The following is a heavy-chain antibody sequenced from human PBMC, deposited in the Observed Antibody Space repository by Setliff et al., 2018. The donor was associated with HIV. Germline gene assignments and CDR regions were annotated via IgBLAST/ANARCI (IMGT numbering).Heavy chain of an antibody. Sequence: PSETLSLTCTVSGASIISSTYYWGWIRQPPGKGLEWVGVVYKSGSTYYNPSLRSRVTISVDTSKTQFSLNLRSVTAADTAVYYCSKILNLYNYMDAWGKGTSVTVSS. CDR2: VYKSGST. CDR1: GASIISSTYY. D-gene: IGHD3-9*01. J-gene: IGHJ6*03. V-gene: IGHV4-39*07. CDR3: SKILNLYNYMDA.